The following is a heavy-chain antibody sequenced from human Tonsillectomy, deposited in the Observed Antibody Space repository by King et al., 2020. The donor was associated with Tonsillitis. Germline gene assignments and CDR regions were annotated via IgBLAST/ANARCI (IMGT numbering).Heavy chain of an antibody. CDR3: SRAPRVLSTMREVVCDI. Sequence: VQLVESGGGLVQPGGSLRLSCAASGFTVSSNYMSWVRQAPGKGLEWVSVIYTGGRTYYADSVKGRFTISRDNFKNTVYLEMNNLGAEDKAEDYCSRAPRVLSTMREVVCDIWGQGTMVTVPS. CDR1: GFTVSSNY. J-gene: IGHJ3*02. V-gene: IGHV3-66*01. CDR2: IYTGGRT. D-gene: IGHD5-24*01.